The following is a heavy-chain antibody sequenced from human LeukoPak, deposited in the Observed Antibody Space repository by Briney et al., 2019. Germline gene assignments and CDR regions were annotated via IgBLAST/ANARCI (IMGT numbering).Heavy chain of an antibody. Sequence: PGGSLRLSCAASGFTFSSYSMNWVRQAPGKGLEWVSHISSSGSTIYYADSVKGRFTISGDNSKNTLYLQMNSLRAEDTAVYYCARDRSYSGSYYLGVYYYGMDVWGQGTTVTVSS. J-gene: IGHJ6*02. V-gene: IGHV3-48*01. CDR3: ARDRSYSGSYYLGVYYYGMDV. D-gene: IGHD1-26*01. CDR2: ISSSGSTI. CDR1: GFTFSSYS.